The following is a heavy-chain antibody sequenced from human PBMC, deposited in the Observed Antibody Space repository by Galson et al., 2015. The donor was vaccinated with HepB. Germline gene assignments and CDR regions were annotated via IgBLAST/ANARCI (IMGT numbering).Heavy chain of an antibody. CDR3: ARGCSGGSCSVY. V-gene: IGHV3-30-3*01. CDR2: ISYDGTRK. D-gene: IGHD2-15*01. Sequence: LRLSCAASGFTFSAYAMHWVRQAPGKGLEWAAVISYDGTRKFYADSVKGRFTISRDNSKNTLYLQMNSLRVEDTAIYYCARGCSGGSCSVYWGQGTLVTVSS. CDR1: GFTFSAYA. J-gene: IGHJ4*02.